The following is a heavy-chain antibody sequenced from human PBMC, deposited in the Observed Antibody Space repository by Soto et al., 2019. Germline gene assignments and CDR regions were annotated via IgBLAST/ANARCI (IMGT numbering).Heavy chain of an antibody. D-gene: IGHD2-8*01. CDR1: GFTFSSYA. CDR3: ARSLRVDGYFQH. J-gene: IGHJ1*01. Sequence: QVQLVESGGGVVQPGRSLRLSCAASGFTFSSYAMHWVRQAPGKGLAWVAVISYDGSNTYYADSVKGRFTITRDNSKNTLYLQMNSLRAEDTAVYYCARSLRVDGYFQHRGQGTLVTVSS. V-gene: IGHV3-30-3*01. CDR2: ISYDGSNT.